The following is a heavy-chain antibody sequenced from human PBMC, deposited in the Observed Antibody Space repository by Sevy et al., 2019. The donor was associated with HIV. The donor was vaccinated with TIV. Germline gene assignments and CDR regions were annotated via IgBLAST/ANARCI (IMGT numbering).Heavy chain of an antibody. CDR3: ARERGSNILTLGLDF. V-gene: IGHV4-61*02. J-gene: IGHJ4*02. D-gene: IGHD3-9*01. Sequence: SETLSLTCTVSAGSISSDSYFGNWIRQPAGKGLEWIGRIHASGSTIYNPSLKSRVTMSVDKSKSQFSLRLTSVTAADSAVYFCARERGSNILTLGLDFWGQGSLVTVSS. CDR1: AGSISSDSYF. CDR2: IHASGST.